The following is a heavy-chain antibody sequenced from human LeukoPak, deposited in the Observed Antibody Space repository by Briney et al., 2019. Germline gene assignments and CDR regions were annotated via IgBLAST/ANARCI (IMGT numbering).Heavy chain of an antibody. Sequence: GASVKVSCKASGYTFTSYGISWVRQAPGQGLEWMGWISAYNGNTNYAQKLQGRVTMTTDTSTGTAYMELRSLRSDDTAVYYCAGDNYYDSSGYFNYHFDYWGQGTLVTVSS. CDR2: ISAYNGNT. J-gene: IGHJ4*02. D-gene: IGHD3-22*01. V-gene: IGHV1-18*01. CDR1: GYTFTSYG. CDR3: AGDNYYDSSGYFNYHFDY.